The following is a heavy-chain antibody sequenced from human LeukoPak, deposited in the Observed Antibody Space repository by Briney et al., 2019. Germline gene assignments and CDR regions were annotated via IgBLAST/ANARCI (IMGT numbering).Heavy chain of an antibody. D-gene: IGHD3-16*02. J-gene: IGHJ4*02. Sequence: GGSLRLSCGVSGITPSNYAMSWVRQAPGKGLEWVAGLSGSAGGTTYADSVKGRFTISRDNSKNTLFLQMDRLRAGDTAVYFCAKRGVVVRVFLVGFHREAYYFDSWGQGAQVTVSS. V-gene: IGHV3-23*01. CDR2: LSGSAGGT. CDR3: AKRGVVVRVFLVGFHREAYYFDS. CDR1: GITPSNYA.